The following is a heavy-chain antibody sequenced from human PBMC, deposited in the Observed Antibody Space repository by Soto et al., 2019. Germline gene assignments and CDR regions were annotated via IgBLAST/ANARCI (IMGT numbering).Heavy chain of an antibody. CDR1: GFTFSSYA. V-gene: IGHV3-23*01. J-gene: IGHJ4*02. CDR3: AKDLPWASTQNSYYFDY. D-gene: IGHD1-7*01. Sequence: PGGSLRLSCAASGFTFSSYAMSWVRQAPGKGLEWVSAISGSGGSTYYADSVKGRFTISRDNSKNTLYLQMNSLRAEDTAVYYCAKDLPWASTQNSYYFDYWGQGTLVTV. CDR2: ISGSGGST.